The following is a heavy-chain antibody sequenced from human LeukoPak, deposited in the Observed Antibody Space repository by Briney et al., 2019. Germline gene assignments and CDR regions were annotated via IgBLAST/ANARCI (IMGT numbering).Heavy chain of an antibody. CDR1: GGSISSYY. Sequence: SETLSLTCTVSGGSISSYYWSWIRQPAGKGLEWIGRIYTSGSTNYNPSLKSRVTMSVDTSKNQFSLKLSSVTAADTAVYYCASRSIAAAGAWYLDYWGQGTLVTVSS. D-gene: IGHD6-13*01. CDR2: IYTSGST. J-gene: IGHJ4*02. V-gene: IGHV4-4*07. CDR3: ASRSIAAAGAWYLDY.